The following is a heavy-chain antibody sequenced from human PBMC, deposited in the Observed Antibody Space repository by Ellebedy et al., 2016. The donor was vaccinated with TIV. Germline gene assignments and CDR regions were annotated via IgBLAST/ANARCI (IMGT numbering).Heavy chain of an antibody. D-gene: IGHD3-9*01. CDR3: ARRGALTGFLHFDY. CDR1: GGTFGSYA. CDR2: IIPKFGTT. V-gene: IGHV1-69*13. Sequence: AASVKVSCKASGGTFGSYAISWVRQAPGQGLEWMGGIIPKFGTTYYAQKFKGRVTVTADESTSTAYMELSSLRSEDTAVYYCARRGALTGFLHFDYWGQGTLVTVSS. J-gene: IGHJ4*02.